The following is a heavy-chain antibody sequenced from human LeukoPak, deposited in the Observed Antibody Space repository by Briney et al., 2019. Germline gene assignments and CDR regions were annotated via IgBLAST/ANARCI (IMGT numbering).Heavy chain of an antibody. V-gene: IGHV1-58*02. J-gene: IGHJ4*02. CDR2: IVVGSGNT. CDR1: GFTFTSSA. CDR3: AAGGSYYYDSSGYYFTGFDY. D-gene: IGHD3-22*01. Sequence: ASVKVSCKASGFTFTSSAMQLVRQARGQRLERIGWIVVGSGNTNYAQKFQERVTITRDMSTSTAYMELSSLRSEDTAEYYCAAGGSYYYDSSGYYFTGFDYWGQGILVTVSS.